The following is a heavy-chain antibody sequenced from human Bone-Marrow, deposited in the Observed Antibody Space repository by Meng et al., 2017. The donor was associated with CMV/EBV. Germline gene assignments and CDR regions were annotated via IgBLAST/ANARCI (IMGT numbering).Heavy chain of an antibody. V-gene: IGHV3-7*01. CDR3: AREGHEARRYCSSTSCYGLGPNYYYYGMDV. Sequence: GESLKISCAASGFTFSSYWMSWVRQAPGKGLEWVANIKQDGSEKYYVDSVKGRFTISRDNAKNSLYLQMNSLRAEDTAVYYCAREGHEARRYCSSTSCYGLGPNYYYYGMDVWGQGTTVTVSS. CDR1: GFTFSSYW. D-gene: IGHD2-2*01. CDR2: IKQDGSEK. J-gene: IGHJ6*02.